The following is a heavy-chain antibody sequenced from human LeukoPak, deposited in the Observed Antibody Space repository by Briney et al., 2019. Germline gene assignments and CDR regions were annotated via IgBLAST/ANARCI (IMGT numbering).Heavy chain of an antibody. D-gene: IGHD6-6*01. CDR3: ARGVSIAARREYNWFDP. CDR1: GYTFTGYY. CDR2: INPNSGGT. Sequence: GASVKVSCKASGYTFTGYYMHWVRQAPGQGLEWMGRINPNSGGTNYAQKFQGRVTMTRDTSINTAYKELSRLRSDDTAVYYCARGVSIAARREYNWFDPWGQGTLVTVSS. V-gene: IGHV1-2*06. J-gene: IGHJ5*02.